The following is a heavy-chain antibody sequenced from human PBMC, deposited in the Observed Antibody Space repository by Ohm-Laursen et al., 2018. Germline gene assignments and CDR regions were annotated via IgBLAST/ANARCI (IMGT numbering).Heavy chain of an antibody. CDR3: ASDNGWYFDY. CDR1: GFTFNRRG. Sequence: SLRLSCAAAGFTFNRRGMIWVRQAPGRGLEWVAYISPTGNTMYYADSVKGRFTISRDNAKNSLYLQMNSLRAEDTAVYYCASDNGWYFDYWGQGTLVTVSS. V-gene: IGHV3-48*03. J-gene: IGHJ4*02. CDR2: ISPTGNTM. D-gene: IGHD6-19*01.